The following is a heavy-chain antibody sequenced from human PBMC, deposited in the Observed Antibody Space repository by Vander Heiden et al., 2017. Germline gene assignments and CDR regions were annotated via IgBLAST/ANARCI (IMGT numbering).Heavy chain of an antibody. CDR3: AKDRGGHYYGMDV. Sequence: QVQLVPSGGGVVQSVGSLRRSCAASGFTFRNYGMHWLRQDPGKGLEWVAVVSSDGTYKYYGDSVRGRFTISRDNSKNTLSLQMNSLRPEDTAVYYCAKDRGGHYYGMDVWGQGTTVTVSS. J-gene: IGHJ6*02. CDR1: GFTFRNYG. V-gene: IGHV3-30*18. CDR2: VSSDGTYK. D-gene: IGHD3-10*01.